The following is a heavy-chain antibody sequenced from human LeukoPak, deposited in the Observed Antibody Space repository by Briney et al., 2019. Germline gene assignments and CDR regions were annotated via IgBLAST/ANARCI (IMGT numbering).Heavy chain of an antibody. CDR1: GFTFSSYA. V-gene: IGHV3-23*01. Sequence: GGSLRLSCAASGFTFSSYAMSWVRQAPGKGLEWVSAISGSGGSTYYADSVKGRFTISRDNSKNTLYLQMNSLRAEDTAAYYCAKDLDDILTGYYSDYWGQRTLVTVSS. CDR3: AKDLDDILTGYYSDY. J-gene: IGHJ4*02. CDR2: ISGSGGST. D-gene: IGHD3-9*01.